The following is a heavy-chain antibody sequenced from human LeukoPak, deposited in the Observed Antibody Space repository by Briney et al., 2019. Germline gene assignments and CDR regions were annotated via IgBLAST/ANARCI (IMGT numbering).Heavy chain of an antibody. Sequence: PGRSLRLSCAASGFTFDDYAMHWVRQAPGKGLEWVSGISWNSGSIGYADSVKGRFTISRDNAKNSLYLQMNSLRAEDMALYYCAKDLAASQADAFDIWGQGTMVTVSS. J-gene: IGHJ3*02. CDR2: ISWNSGSI. V-gene: IGHV3-9*03. CDR3: AKDLAASQADAFDI. CDR1: GFTFDDYA. D-gene: IGHD6-13*01.